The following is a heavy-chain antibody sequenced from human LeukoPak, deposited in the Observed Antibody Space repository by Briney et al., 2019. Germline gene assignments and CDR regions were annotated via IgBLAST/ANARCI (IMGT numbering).Heavy chain of an antibody. J-gene: IGHJ4*02. CDR3: ARDFAFDI. D-gene: IGHD3-9*01. CDR1: GGSISSYY. CDR2: INHSGST. Sequence: PSETLSLTCTVAGGSISSYYWSWIRQPPGKGLEWIGEINHSGSTNYNPSLKSRVTISVDTSKNQFSLRLSSVTAADTAVYYCARDFAFDIWGQGTLVTVSS. V-gene: IGHV4-34*01.